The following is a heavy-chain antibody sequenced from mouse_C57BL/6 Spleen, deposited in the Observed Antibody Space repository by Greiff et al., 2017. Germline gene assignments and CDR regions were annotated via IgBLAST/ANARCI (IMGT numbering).Heavy chain of an antibody. CDR1: GYTFTDYN. CDR3: ATDLYYGYDDAMDY. D-gene: IGHD2-2*01. J-gene: IGHJ4*01. Sequence: VQLKESGPELVKPGASVKMSCKASGYTFTDYNMHWVKQSHGKSLEWIGYINPNNGGTSYNQKFKGKATLTVNKSSSTAYMELRSLTSEDSAVYYCATDLYYGYDDAMDYWGQGTSVTVSS. V-gene: IGHV1-22*01. CDR2: INPNNGGT.